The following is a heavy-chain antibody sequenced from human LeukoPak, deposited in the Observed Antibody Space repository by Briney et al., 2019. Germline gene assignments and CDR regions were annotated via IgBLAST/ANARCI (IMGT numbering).Heavy chain of an antibody. CDR1: GFTFSSYA. J-gene: IGHJ6*02. V-gene: IGHV3-23*01. D-gene: IGHD5-24*01. Sequence: PGGSLRLSCAASGFTFSSYAMNWVRQAPGKGLEWVSVISGSGGSTYYADSVKGRFTISRDNSKNTLYLQMNSLRAEDTAVYYCAKEGRDVKNARYGMDVWGQGTTVTVSS. CDR3: AKEGRDVKNARYGMDV. CDR2: ISGSGGST.